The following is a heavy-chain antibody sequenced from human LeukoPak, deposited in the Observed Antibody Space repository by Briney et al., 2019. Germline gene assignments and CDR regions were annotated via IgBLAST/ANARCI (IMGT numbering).Heavy chain of an antibody. V-gene: IGHV3-48*04. CDR2: ISSSSSTL. D-gene: IGHD3-10*01. CDR3: ARDNYYGSGWDY. CDR1: GFTFSSYS. J-gene: IGHJ4*02. Sequence: AGGSLRLSCAASGFTFSSYSMNWVRQAPGKGLEWVSYISSSSSTLYYADSVKGRFTISRDNAKNSLYLQMNSLRAEDTAVYYCARDNYYGSGWDYWGQGTLVTVSS.